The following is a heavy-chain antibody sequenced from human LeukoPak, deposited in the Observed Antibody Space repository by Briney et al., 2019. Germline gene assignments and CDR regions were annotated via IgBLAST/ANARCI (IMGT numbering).Heavy chain of an antibody. D-gene: IGHD2-21*02. CDR3: TRMTAGHDY. CDR1: GVSFDDYY. CDR2: INHSGYT. Sequence: NPPETLSLTCAVSGVSFDDYYWSWVRQTPGKGLEWIGEINHSGYTNDSPSLKSRVTLSIDTSRKQFSLNLRSVTVADTGIYYCTRMTAGHDYWGQGTLVTVSS. V-gene: IGHV4-34*01. J-gene: IGHJ4*02.